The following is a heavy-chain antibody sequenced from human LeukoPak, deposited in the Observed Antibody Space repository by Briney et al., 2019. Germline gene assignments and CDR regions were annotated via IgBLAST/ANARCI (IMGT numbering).Heavy chain of an antibody. Sequence: PGGSLRLSCAASGFTFSDYSVHWVRQAPGRGLEWVSSISTSSTYIYYADSVKGRFTISRDNAKKSLSLQMNSLRAEDTAVYYCAREGRDGYNFYWYFDLWGRGTLVTVSS. CDR1: GFTFSDYS. CDR2: ISTSSTYI. V-gene: IGHV3-21*01. D-gene: IGHD5-24*01. CDR3: AREGRDGYNFYWYFDL. J-gene: IGHJ2*01.